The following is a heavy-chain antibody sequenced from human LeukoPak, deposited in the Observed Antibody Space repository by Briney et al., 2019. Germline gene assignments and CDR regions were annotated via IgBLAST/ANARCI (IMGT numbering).Heavy chain of an antibody. CDR2: ISGSGGST. V-gene: IGHV3-23*01. CDR1: GFTFSSYA. Sequence: GVSLRLPCAASGFTFSSYAMSWVRQAPGKGLEWVSAISGSGGSTYYADSVKSRFTISRDNSKNTLYLQMNSLRAEDTAVYYCAKSLWQVVPAAPYLDYWGQGTLVTVSS. CDR3: AKSLWQVVPAAPYLDY. J-gene: IGHJ4*02. D-gene: IGHD2-2*01.